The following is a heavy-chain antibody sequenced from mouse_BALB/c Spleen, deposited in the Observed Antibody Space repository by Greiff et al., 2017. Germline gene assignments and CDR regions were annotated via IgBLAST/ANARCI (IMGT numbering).Heavy chain of an antibody. D-gene: IGHD2-10*02. V-gene: IGHV5-6*01. CDR2: ISSGGSYT. CDR3: ARYGNLYAMDY. J-gene: IGHJ4*01. CDR1: GFTFSSYG. Sequence: EVQRVESGGDLVKPGGSLKLSCAASGFTFSSYGMSWVRQTPDKRLEWVATISSGGSYTYYPDSVKGRFTISRDNAKNTLYLQMSSLKSEDTAMYYCARYGNLYAMDYWGQGTSGTVSS.